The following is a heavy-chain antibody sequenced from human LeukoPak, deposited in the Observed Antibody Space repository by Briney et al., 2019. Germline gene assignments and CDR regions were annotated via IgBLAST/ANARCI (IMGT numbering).Heavy chain of an antibody. CDR1: GFTFDDYA. CDR2: ISWNSGSI. J-gene: IGHJ4*02. V-gene: IGHV3-9*01. Sequence: GGSLRLSCAASGFTFDDYAMHWVRQAPGKGLEWVSGISWNSGSIRYADSVRGRFTISRDNAKNSLYLQMNSLRAEDTALYYCAKGRGYGSGSYLDYWGQGTLVTVSS. D-gene: IGHD3-10*01. CDR3: AKGRGYGSGSYLDY.